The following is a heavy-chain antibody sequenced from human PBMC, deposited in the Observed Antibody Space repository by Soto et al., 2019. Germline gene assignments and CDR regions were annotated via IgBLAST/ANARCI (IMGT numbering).Heavy chain of an antibody. CDR3: ARDMLSSNWNLDY. D-gene: IGHD1-1*01. CDR1: GFTFSSYA. V-gene: IGHV3-30-3*01. Sequence: GGSLRLSCAASGFTFSSYAMHWVRQAPGKGLEWVAVISYDGSNKYYADSVKGRFTISRDNSKNTLYLQMNSLRAEDTAVYYCARDMLSSNWNLDYWGQGTLVTVSS. J-gene: IGHJ4*02. CDR2: ISYDGSNK.